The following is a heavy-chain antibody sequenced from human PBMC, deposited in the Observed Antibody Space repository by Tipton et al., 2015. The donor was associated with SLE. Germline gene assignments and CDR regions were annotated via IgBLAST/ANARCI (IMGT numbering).Heavy chain of an antibody. J-gene: IGHJ3*02. CDR1: GYTFSDYY. V-gene: IGHV1-2*02. CDR3: ARGHWGPHDACDI. D-gene: IGHD7-27*01. Sequence: QLVQSGAKVTKPGASMRLSCKTSGYTFSDYYIHWMRQAPGQGLEWIGWINPNSGDTNDAQKFQGRVSTTRDTSINTVYMELRDLTYDDTAVYFCARGHWGPHDACDIWGQGTTVTVSS. CDR2: INPNSGDT.